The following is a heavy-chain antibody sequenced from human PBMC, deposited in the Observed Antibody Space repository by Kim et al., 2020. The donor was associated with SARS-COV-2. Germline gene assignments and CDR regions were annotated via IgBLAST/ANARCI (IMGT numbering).Heavy chain of an antibody. J-gene: IGHJ4*02. D-gene: IGHD6-25*01. V-gene: IGHV3-73*01. CDR3: TSLITA. Sequence: GGSLRLSCAASGFTFSGSLIHWVRQAAGKGLEWVGRVGHKAHNYATTYGASVKGRFTISRDDSKNTAYLQMNSLKTEDTAVYYCTSLITAWGQGTLVTVSS. CDR1: GFTFSGSL. CDR2: VGHKAHNYAT.